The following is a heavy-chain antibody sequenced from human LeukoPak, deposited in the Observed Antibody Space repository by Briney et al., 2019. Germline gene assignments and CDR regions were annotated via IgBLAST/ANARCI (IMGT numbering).Heavy chain of an antibody. V-gene: IGHV1-69*06. CDR1: GGTFSSYA. Sequence: ASVKVSCKASGGTFSSYAISWVRQAPGQGLEWMGGIIPIFGTANYAQKFQGRVTITADKSTSTAYMELSSLGSEDTAVYYCARENYYYSYMDVWGKGTTVTVSS. CDR3: ARENYYYSYMDV. J-gene: IGHJ6*03. CDR2: IIPIFGTA.